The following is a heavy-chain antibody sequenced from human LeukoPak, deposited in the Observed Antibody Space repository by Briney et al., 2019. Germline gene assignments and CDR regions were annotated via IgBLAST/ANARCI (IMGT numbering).Heavy chain of an antibody. CDR3: ARGHYYGSGSYDY. J-gene: IGHJ4*02. V-gene: IGHV1-8*02. CDR1: GYTFTGYY. D-gene: IGHD3-10*01. CDR2: MNPNSGNT. Sequence: ASVKVSCKASGYTFTGYYMHWVRQAPGQGLEWMGWMNPNSGNTGYAQKFQGRVTMTRNTSISTAYMELSSLRSEDTAVYYCARGHYYGSGSYDYWGQGTLVTVPS.